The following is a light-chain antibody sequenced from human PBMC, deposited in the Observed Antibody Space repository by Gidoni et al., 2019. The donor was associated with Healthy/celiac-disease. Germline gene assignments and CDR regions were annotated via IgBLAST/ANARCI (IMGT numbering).Light chain of an antibody. V-gene: IGLV3-19*01. CDR3: NSRDSSGNHWV. J-gene: IGLJ3*02. Sequence: SSELTQDPAVSVALGQTVRITCQGDSLRSNYASRYQQKPGQAPVLFIYGKNNRPSGIPDRFSGSSSGNTASLTITGAQAEDEADYYCNSRDSSGNHWVFGGGTKLTVL. CDR2: GKN. CDR1: SLRSNY.